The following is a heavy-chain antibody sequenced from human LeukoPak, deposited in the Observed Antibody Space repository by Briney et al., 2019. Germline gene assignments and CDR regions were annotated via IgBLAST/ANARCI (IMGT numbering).Heavy chain of an antibody. V-gene: IGHV4-59*08. Sequence: SETLSLTCTVSGGSISNYYWNWVRQPPGKGLEWIGYFYYTGGTHYNPSLKSRVTISVDTSKNQFSLKLSSVTAADTAVYYCSRLTNYGYHYYYGMDVWGQGTTVTVSS. CDR1: GGSISNYY. D-gene: IGHD3-10*01. CDR3: SRLTNYGYHYYYGMDV. CDR2: FYYTGGT. J-gene: IGHJ6*02.